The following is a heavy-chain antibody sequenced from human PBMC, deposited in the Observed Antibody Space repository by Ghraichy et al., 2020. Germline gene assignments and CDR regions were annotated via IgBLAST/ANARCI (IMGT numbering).Heavy chain of an antibody. J-gene: IGHJ4*02. CDR3: ARGDDSSARYKAVY. Sequence: SETLSLTCTVSGGSVSSGSYYWSWIRQPPGKGLEWIGYMYYTGSTNYNPSLRSRVTISADTSKNQFSLKVRSVTAADTAVYYCARGDDSSARYKAVYWGQGTLVTVSS. CDR2: MYYTGST. CDR1: GGSVSSGSYY. V-gene: IGHV4-61*01. D-gene: IGHD6-19*01.